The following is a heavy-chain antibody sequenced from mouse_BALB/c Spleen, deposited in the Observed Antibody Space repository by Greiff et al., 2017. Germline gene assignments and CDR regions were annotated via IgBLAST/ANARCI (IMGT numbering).Heavy chain of an antibody. V-gene: IGHV3-2*02. CDR2: ISYSGST. D-gene: IGHD2-1*01. CDR3: ARGGYYANPRGAWFAY. CDR1: GYSITSDYA. Sequence: EVQLQESGPGLVKPSQSLSLTCTVTGYSITSDYAWNWIRQFPGNKLEWMGYISYSGSTSYNPSLKSRISITRDTSKNQFFLQLNSVTTEDTATYYCARGGYYANPRGAWFAYWGQGTLVTVSA. J-gene: IGHJ3*01.